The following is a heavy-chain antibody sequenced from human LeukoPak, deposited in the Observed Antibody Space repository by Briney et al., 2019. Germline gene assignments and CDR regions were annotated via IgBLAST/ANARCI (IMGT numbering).Heavy chain of an antibody. CDR1: GFTFSSSA. CDR2: ISGTGANT. CDR3: VKEGGGDGYTPKFDP. Sequence: GGSLRLSCVASGFTFSSSAMSWVRQAPGKGLEWVSAISGTGANTYYADSVMGRFTISRDNSKNTVFLQMNSLRAEDTAIYYCVKEGGGDGYTPKFDPWGQGTLVTVSS. D-gene: IGHD2-21*01. J-gene: IGHJ5*02. V-gene: IGHV3-23*01.